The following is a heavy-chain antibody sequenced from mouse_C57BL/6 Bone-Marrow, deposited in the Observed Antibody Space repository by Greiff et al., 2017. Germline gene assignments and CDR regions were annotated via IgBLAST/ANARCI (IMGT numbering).Heavy chain of an antibody. CDR2: ISRGGSYT. CDR1: GFTFSSYG. J-gene: IGHJ1*03. CDR3: ARFYYWYFDV. Sequence: EVKLVESGADFVKPGGSLKLSCAASGFTFSSYGMSWVRQTPDNRLEWVATISRGGSYTYYADSVKRRFTISRDNAKNTLYLQMSSLKSEDTAMYYGARFYYWYFDVWGTGTTVTVSS. V-gene: IGHV5-6*01.